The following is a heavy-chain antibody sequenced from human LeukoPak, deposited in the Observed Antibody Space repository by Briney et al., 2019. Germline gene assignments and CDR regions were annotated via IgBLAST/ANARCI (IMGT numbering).Heavy chain of an antibody. CDR3: AKDATPYSSSSGGFDP. CDR2: NSWNSGSI. V-gene: IGHV3-9*03. D-gene: IGHD6-6*01. CDR1: GFTFDDYA. Sequence: GGSLRLSCAASGFTFDDYAMHWVRQAPGKGLEWVSGNSWNSGSIGYADSVKGRFTISRDNAKNSLYLQMNSLRAEDMALYYCAKDATPYSSSSGGFDPWGQGTLVTVSS. J-gene: IGHJ5*02.